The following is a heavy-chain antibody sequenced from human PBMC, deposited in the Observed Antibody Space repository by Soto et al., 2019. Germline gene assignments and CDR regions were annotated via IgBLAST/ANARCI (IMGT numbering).Heavy chain of an antibody. D-gene: IGHD1-7*01. CDR1: GFTFDDYG. CDR2: INWNGGST. J-gene: IGHJ6*03. V-gene: IGHV3-20*01. CDR3: ARGWNYGTYYYYMDV. Sequence: GGSLRLSCAASGFTFDDYGMSWVRQAPGKGLEWVSGINWNGGSTGYADSVKGRFTISRDNAKYSLYLQMNSLRAEDTALYHCARGWNYGTYYYYMDVWGKGTTVTVSS.